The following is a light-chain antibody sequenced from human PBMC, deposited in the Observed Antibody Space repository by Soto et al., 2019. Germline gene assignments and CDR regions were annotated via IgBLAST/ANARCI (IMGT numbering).Light chain of an antibody. V-gene: IGKV1-5*01. CDR2: DAS. CDR3: QQYSAYPYT. CDR1: QSISYR. J-gene: IGKJ5*01. Sequence: DIQMSQSPSTLSASVGDRVTITCRASQSISYRLAWYQQKPGKAPKLLIYDASSLESGVPSAFSGSGSGTEFTLTISSLQPDDFATYYCQQYSAYPYTFGQGTRLEIK.